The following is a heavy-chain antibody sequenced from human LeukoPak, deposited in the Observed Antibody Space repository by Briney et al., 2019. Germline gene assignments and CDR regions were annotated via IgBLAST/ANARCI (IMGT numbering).Heavy chain of an antibody. CDR3: ASFRRDTSDVFDI. CDR2: INPNNGGT. CDR1: GYTFTDYY. Sequence: ASVKVSCKASGYTFTDYYMHWVRQAPGQGLEWMGRINPNNGGTNYAQKFQGRVTMTRDTSISTAYMELSRLRSDDTAVYYCASFRRDTSDVFDIWGQGTMVTVSS. V-gene: IGHV1-2*06. J-gene: IGHJ3*02. D-gene: IGHD5-18*01.